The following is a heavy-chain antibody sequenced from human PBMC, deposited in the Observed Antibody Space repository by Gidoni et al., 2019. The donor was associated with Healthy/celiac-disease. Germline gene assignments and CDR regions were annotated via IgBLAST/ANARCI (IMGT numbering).Heavy chain of an antibody. Sequence: QVQLQQWGAGLLKPSETLSLTCAVYGGSFSGYYWSWIRQPPGKGLEWIGEINHSGSTNYNPSLKSRVTISVDTSKNQFSLKLSSVTAADTAVYYCARGRSRKTDRIGGGDYWGQGTLVTVSS. D-gene: IGHD1-1*01. J-gene: IGHJ4*02. CDR3: ARGRSRKTDRIGGGDY. CDR2: INHSGST. CDR1: GGSFSGYY. V-gene: IGHV4-34*01.